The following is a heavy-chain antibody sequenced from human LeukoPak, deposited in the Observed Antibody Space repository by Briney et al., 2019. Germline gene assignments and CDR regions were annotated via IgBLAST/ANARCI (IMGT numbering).Heavy chain of an antibody. CDR3: AKERTLRAPDYFDN. CDR2: ISISGGST. CDR1: GFTFSTYW. J-gene: IGHJ4*02. D-gene: IGHD1-14*01. Sequence: PGGSLRLSCAASGFTFSTYWMHWVRQAPGKGLEWVSGISISGGSTDYADSVKGWFTISRDNSKNTLYLQMNSLRAEDTAVYHCAKERTLRAPDYFDNWGQGTLVTVSS. V-gene: IGHV3-23*01.